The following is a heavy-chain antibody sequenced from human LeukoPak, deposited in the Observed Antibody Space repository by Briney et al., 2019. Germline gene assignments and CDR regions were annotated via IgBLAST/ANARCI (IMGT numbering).Heavy chain of an antibody. CDR3: ARGYCSSTSCYPFDI. J-gene: IGHJ3*02. D-gene: IGHD2-2*01. V-gene: IGHV1-69*04. CDR2: SIPILGIA. CDR1: GGTFSSYA. Sequence: ASVKVSCKASGGTFSSYAISWVRQAPGQGLEWMGRSIPILGIANYAQKFQGRVTITADKSTSTAYMELSSLRSEDTAVYYCARGYCSSTSCYPFDIRGQGTMVTVSS.